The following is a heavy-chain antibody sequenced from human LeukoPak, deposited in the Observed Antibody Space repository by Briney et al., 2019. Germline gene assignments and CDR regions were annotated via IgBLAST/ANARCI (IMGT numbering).Heavy chain of an antibody. CDR3: ARERDGSGTQRGLDY. CDR2: IYYSGST. V-gene: IGHV4-59*12. CDR1: GGSISSYD. Sequence: SETLSLTCTVSGGSISSYDWSWIRQPPGKGLEWIGYIYYSGSTSYNPSLKSRVTISVDTSKNQFSLNLSSVTAADTAVYYCARERDGSGTQRGLDYWGQGTLVIVSS. J-gene: IGHJ4*02. D-gene: IGHD3-10*01.